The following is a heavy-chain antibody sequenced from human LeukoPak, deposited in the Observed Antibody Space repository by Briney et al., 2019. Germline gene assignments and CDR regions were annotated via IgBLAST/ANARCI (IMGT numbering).Heavy chain of an antibody. J-gene: IGHJ5*02. CDR3: ARGGGRDWFDP. V-gene: IGHV4-59*01. CDR2: IYYSGST. CDR1: GGSISSYY. D-gene: IGHD2-15*01. Sequence: SETLSLTCSVPGGSISSYYWSWIRQPPGKGLEWIGHIYYSGSTNNNPSLKSRVTISVDTSKNQSSLKLSSVTAADTAVYYCARGGGRDWFDPWGQGTLVTVSS.